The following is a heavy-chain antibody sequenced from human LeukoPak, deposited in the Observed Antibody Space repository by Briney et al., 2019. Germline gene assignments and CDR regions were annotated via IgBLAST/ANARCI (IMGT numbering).Heavy chain of an antibody. D-gene: IGHD3-3*01. J-gene: IGHJ4*02. CDR3: ARETEALDF. CDR2: IRSSGDAI. Sequence: GGSLRLSCAASGFIFSDYSMNWVRQAPGKGLEWVSYIRSSGDAIYYADSVKGRFTISRDDARNSLYLQMNSLRDEDTAVYYCARETEALDFWGQGTEVTVSP. V-gene: IGHV3-48*02. CDR1: GFIFSDYS.